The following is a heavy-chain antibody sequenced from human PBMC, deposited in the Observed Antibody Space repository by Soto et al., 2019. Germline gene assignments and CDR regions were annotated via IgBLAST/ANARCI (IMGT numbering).Heavy chain of an antibody. CDR2: ISGSGGST. D-gene: IGHD2-2*01. CDR3: GEGSYCSSTSCTFVY. J-gene: IGHJ4*02. CDR1: GFTFSNYA. Sequence: GGSLRLSCAASGFTFSNYAMSWVRQAPGKGLEWVSVISGSGGSTYYADSVKGRFTISRDNSKNTLYLQMNSLRAEDTAVYYCGEGSYCSSTSCTFVYWGQGTLVTVSS. V-gene: IGHV3-23*01.